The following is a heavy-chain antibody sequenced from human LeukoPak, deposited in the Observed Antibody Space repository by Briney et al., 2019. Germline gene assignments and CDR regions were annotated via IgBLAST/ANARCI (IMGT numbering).Heavy chain of an antibody. CDR2: ISGSGGST. J-gene: IGHJ4*02. Sequence: GGSLRLSCAASGFTFSSYCMSWVRQAPGKGLEWVSSISGSGGSTYYADSVKGRFTISRDNSKNTLYLQMNSLRAEDTAVYYCAKNDYDLGGHFDYWGQGTLVTVSS. V-gene: IGHV3-23*01. D-gene: IGHD3-22*01. CDR3: AKNDYDLGGHFDY. CDR1: GFTFSSYC.